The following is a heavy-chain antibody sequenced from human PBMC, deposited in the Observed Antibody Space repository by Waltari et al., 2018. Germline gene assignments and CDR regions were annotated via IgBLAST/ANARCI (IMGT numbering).Heavy chain of an antibody. CDR1: GVSITSNRHY. CDR3: ATYIGASLGTAAFDV. CDR2: MSYSEAT. V-gene: IGHV4-39*01. Sequence: QVQVQESGPGLVKPSETLSLTCSVSGVSITSNRHYWGWIRQPPGQGLEWIGTMSYSEATYSSPSLKSRVTISRDTSENQLSLKLGSVTAADTAVYYCATYIGASLGTAAFDVWGQGTTVTVSS. J-gene: IGHJ3*01. D-gene: IGHD5-12*01.